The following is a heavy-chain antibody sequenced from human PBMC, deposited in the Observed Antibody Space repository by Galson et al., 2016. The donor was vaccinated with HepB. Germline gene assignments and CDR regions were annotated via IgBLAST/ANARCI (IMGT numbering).Heavy chain of an antibody. CDR2: ISPYNGIT. CDR3: SRHRTPGYCTSSSCYMGAFDS. J-gene: IGHJ5*01. D-gene: IGHD2-2*01. Sequence: SVKVSCKASGNTFTSYGISWVRQAPGQGLEWMGWISPYNGITNYAQKLQGRVTMTADTSTTTAYMEVRSLRSDDTAVYYCSRHRTPGYCTSSSCYMGAFDSWGQGTLVTVSS. CDR1: GNTFTSYG. V-gene: IGHV1-18*01.